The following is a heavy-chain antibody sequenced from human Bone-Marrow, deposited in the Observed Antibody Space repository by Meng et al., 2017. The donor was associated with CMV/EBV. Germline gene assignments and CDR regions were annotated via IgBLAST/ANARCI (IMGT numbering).Heavy chain of an antibody. Sequence: GESLKISCKGSGYNFTNNWIGWVRQMPGKGLEWMGIIYPGDSDTRYSPSFQGQVTISADKSISTAYLQWSSLKASDTAMYYCARHSLWELHIDYWGQGTLVTVSS. CDR2: IYPGDSDT. CDR1: GYNFTNNW. V-gene: IGHV5-51*01. J-gene: IGHJ4*02. CDR3: ARHSLWELHIDY. D-gene: IGHD1-26*01.